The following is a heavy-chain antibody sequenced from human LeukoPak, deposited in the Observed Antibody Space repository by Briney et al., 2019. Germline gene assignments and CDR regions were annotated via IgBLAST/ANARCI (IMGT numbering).Heavy chain of an antibody. CDR2: ISSSSSYI. Sequence: GGSLRLSCAASGFTFSSYSMNWVRQAPGKWLEWVSSISSSSSYIYYADSVKGRFTISRDNAKNSLYLQMNSLRAEDTAVYYCARDRYDFWSGYRPGHFDYWGQGTLVTASS. CDR1: GFTFSSYS. V-gene: IGHV3-21*01. J-gene: IGHJ4*02. D-gene: IGHD3-3*01. CDR3: ARDRYDFWSGYRPGHFDY.